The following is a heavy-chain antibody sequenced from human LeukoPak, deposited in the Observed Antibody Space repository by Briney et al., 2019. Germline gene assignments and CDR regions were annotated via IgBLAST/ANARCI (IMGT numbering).Heavy chain of an antibody. CDR3: ARGNGVYDY. D-gene: IGHD4-17*01. J-gene: IGHJ4*02. V-gene: IGHV3-48*03. CDR2: ISSSGNTI. Sequence: HPGGSLRLSCAASGFTFSSYEMNWVRQAPGKGLEWVSYISSSGNTIYYADSVKGRFTITRDSAKNSLYLQMNSLRAEDTAVYYCARGNGVYDYWGQGTLVTVSS. CDR1: GFTFSSYE.